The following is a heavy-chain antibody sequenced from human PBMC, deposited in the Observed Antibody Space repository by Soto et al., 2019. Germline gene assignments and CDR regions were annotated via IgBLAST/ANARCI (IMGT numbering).Heavy chain of an antibody. D-gene: IGHD4-17*01. Sequence: QVQLQESGPGLLRPSETLSLTCAVSGASVGSRAHHWSWIRQTPGKGLEWIAYVHYSGDTKSNPSLECRYTISMDRSRNLISPWLSSVTAAVTAIYYCVTEHYQTDDYHKIDWGQGTLVTVSS. CDR1: GASVGSRAHH. J-gene: IGHJ4*02. V-gene: IGHV4-61*03. CDR2: VHYSGDT. CDR3: VTEHYQTDDYHKID.